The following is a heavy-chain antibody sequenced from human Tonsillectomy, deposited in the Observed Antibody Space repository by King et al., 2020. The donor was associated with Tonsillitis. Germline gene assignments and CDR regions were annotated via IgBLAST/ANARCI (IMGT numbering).Heavy chain of an antibody. CDR1: GGSISSSSYF. D-gene: IGHD2-2*01. V-gene: IGHV4-39*01. CDR2: IYYSGST. J-gene: IGHJ3*02. Sequence: VQLHESGPGLVKPSETLSLTCKVSGGSISSSSYFWDWIRQPPGKGLEWIGSIYYSGSTYYNPSLKSRVTISVDTSKNQFSLKLSSVTAADTAVYYCARRATGIVVVPATRDAFDIWGQGTMVTVSS. CDR3: ARRATGIVVVPATRDAFDI.